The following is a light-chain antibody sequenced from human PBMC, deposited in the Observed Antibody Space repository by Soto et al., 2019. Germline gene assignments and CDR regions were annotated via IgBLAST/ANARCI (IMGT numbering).Light chain of an antibody. CDR1: ISDIAAYDY. J-gene: IGLJ2*01. CDR3: SSFTTSSHVV. V-gene: IGLV2-14*01. CDR2: DVS. Sequence: QSALTQPASVSGSPGQSITIYCTGTISDIAAYDYVSWYQRHPGKAPKLMIFDVSKRPSGISSRFSGSRSGNTASLTISGLQAEDEADYYCSSFTTSSHVVFGGGTKRTVL.